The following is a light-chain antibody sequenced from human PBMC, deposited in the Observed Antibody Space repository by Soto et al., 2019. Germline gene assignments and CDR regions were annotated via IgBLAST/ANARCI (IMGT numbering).Light chain of an antibody. CDR2: VNSDGSH. J-gene: IGLJ2*01. V-gene: IGLV4-69*01. CDR3: QTWGTAVV. CDR1: SGISGHINYA. Sequence: QPVLTQSPSASASLGASVKLTCNLSSGISGHINYAIAWHQQQPEKGPRYLMKVNSDGSHIKGDGIPDRFSGSSSGAERYLTISSLQSEDEADYYCQTWGTAVVFGGGTKLTVL.